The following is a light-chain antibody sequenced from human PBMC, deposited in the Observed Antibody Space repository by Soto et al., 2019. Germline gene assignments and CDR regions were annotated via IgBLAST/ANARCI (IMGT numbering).Light chain of an antibody. CDR1: QTISSW. V-gene: IGKV1-5*03. CDR2: KAS. CDR3: QNYNSYSEA. Sequence: DIHMTQSPSTLSGSVGDRVTITCRASQTISSWLAWYQQKPGKAPKLLIYKASTLKSGVPSRLSGSGSGTELNLTISRLQPDDFATYYCQNYNSYSEAFGQGTKVDIK. J-gene: IGKJ1*01.